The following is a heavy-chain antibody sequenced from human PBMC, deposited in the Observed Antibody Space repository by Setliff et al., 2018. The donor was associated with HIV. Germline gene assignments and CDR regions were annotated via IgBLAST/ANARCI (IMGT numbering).Heavy chain of an antibody. CDR2: INWQGYTT. V-gene: IGHV3-20*04. D-gene: IGHD3-3*01. CDR1: GFDFETYG. CDR3: ARPRILYNFWSGYCD. Sequence: PGGSLRLSCAASGFDFETYGMSWVRQVPGKGLEWVAGINWQGYTTGYADSVRGRFTISRDNAKNSLHLQMDSLKAEDTAFYYCARPRILYNFWSGYCDWGQGTLVTVSS. J-gene: IGHJ4*02.